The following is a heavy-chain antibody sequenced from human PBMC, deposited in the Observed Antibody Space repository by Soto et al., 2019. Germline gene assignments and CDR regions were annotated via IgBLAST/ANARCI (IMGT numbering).Heavy chain of an antibody. CDR1: GFTFSNAW. CDR2: IKSKTDGGTT. V-gene: IGHV3-15*01. CDR3: TSVSPGIAVAGIGYNY. Sequence: PGGSLRLSCAASGFTFSNAWMSWVRQAPGKGLEWVGRIKSKTDGGTTDYAAPVKGRFTISRDDSKNTLYLQMNSLKTEDTAVYYCTSVSPGIAVAGIGYNYWGQGTLVTVSS. J-gene: IGHJ4*02. D-gene: IGHD6-19*01.